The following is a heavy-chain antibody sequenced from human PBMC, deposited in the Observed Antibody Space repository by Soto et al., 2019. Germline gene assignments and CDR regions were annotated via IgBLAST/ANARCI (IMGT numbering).Heavy chain of an antibody. CDR3: VGWFGELNSPWMVDDY. CDR2: ISGSGGST. CDR1: GFTFSSYA. V-gene: IGHV3-23*01. Sequence: GGSLRLSCAASGFTFSSYAMSWVRQAPGKGLEWVSAISGSGGSTYYADSVKGRFTISRDNSKNTLYLQMNSLRAEDTAVYYCVGWFGELNSPWMVDDYWGQGTLVTVSS. D-gene: IGHD3-10*01. J-gene: IGHJ4*02.